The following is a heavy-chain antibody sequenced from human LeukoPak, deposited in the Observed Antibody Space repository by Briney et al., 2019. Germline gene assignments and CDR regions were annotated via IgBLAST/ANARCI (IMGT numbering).Heavy chain of an antibody. CDR1: GYTFTGYY. V-gene: IGHV1-2*02. J-gene: IGHJ4*02. CDR2: INPNSGDT. Sequence: GASVKVSCKASGYTFTGYYIHWVRQATGQGLEWRGWINPNSGDTNYAQKFRGRVSMTKDTSINTAYMELNRLRSDDTALYYCSTLGYCIDSSPSCYRAFDYWGQGTLVTVSS. CDR3: STLGYCIDSSPSCYRAFDY. D-gene: IGHD2-2*01.